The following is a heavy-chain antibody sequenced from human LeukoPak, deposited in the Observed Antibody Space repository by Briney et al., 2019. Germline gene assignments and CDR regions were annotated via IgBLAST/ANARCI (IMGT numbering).Heavy chain of an antibody. CDR1: GGSISSYY. J-gene: IGHJ6*02. Sequence: PSETLSLTCTVSGGSISSYYWSWIRQPPGKGLEWIGYIYYSGSTNYNPSLKSRVTISVDTSKNQFSLKLSSVTAADTAVYYCARVIRSYGMDVWGQGTTVTVSS. V-gene: IGHV4-59*01. CDR2: IYYSGST. CDR3: ARVIRSYGMDV.